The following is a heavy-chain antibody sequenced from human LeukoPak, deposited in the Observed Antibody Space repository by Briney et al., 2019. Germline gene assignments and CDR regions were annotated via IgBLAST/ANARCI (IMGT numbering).Heavy chain of an antibody. V-gene: IGHV1-69*05. D-gene: IGHD6-19*01. Sequence: SLKVSCKASGGTFSSYAISWVRQAPGQGLEWMGRIIPIFGTANYAQKFQGRVTITTDESTSTAYMELSSLRSEDTAVYYCARDRLWGSLYSSGWYAPTLYFDYWGQGTLVTVSS. J-gene: IGHJ4*02. CDR2: IIPIFGTA. CDR3: ARDRLWGSLYSSGWYAPTLYFDY. CDR1: GGTFSSYA.